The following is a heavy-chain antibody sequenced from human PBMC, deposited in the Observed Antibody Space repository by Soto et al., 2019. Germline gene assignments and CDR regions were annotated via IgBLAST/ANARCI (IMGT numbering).Heavy chain of an antibody. J-gene: IGHJ6*04. Sequence: GGSLRLSCEASKFTFSSYAMSWVRQAPGKGLEWVSAISGGGDYSYYADSVKGRFTIFRDNSKATVYLQMNSLRVEDTAMYYWARPDDSGYYVTWDVWGKGTRFTVSS. D-gene: IGHD3-10*01. CDR3: ARPDDSGYYVTWDV. CDR2: ISGGGDYS. CDR1: KFTFSSYA. V-gene: IGHV3-23*01.